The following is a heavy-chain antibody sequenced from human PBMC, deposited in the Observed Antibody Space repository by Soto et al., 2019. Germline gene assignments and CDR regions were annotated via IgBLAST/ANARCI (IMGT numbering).Heavy chain of an antibody. D-gene: IGHD4-17*01. J-gene: IGHJ4*02. CDR1: GGTFSSYT. CDR2: IIPILGIA. V-gene: IGHV1-69*08. CDR3: ARDHDYGDYLGYFDY. Sequence: QVQLVQSGAEVTKPGSSVKVSCKASGGTFSSYTISWVRQAPGQGLEWMGRIIPILGIANYAQKFQGRVTITADKSTSTAYMELSSLRSEDTAVYYCARDHDYGDYLGYFDYGGQGTLVTVSS.